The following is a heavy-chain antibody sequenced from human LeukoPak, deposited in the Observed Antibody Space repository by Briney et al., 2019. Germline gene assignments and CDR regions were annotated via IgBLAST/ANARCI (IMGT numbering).Heavy chain of an antibody. CDR2: ISSSGSTI. CDR3: ATPLDYGDDDAFDI. Sequence: GGSLRLSCAASGFTFSDYHMSWIRQAPGKGLEWVSYISSSGSTIYYADSVKGRFTISRDNAKNSLYLQMNSLRAEDTAVYYCATPLDYGDDDAFDIWGQGTMVTVSS. V-gene: IGHV3-11*01. CDR1: GFTFSDYH. D-gene: IGHD4-17*01. J-gene: IGHJ3*02.